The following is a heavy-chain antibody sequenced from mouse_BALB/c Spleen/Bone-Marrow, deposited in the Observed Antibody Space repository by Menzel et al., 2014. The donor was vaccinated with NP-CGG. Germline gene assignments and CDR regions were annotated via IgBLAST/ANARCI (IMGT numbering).Heavy chain of an antibody. CDR3: ARRADSSGYVDAMDY. J-gene: IGHJ4*01. D-gene: IGHD3-2*01. CDR2: ISTYYGDA. V-gene: IGHV1S137*01. Sequence: VQLQLSGAELVRPGVSVKISCKGSGYTFTVFAMHWVKQSHAKSLEWIGVISTYYGDASYNQKFKGKATMTVDKSSSTAYMELARLTSEDSAIYYCARRADSSGYVDAMDYWGQGTSVTVSS. CDR1: GYTFTVFA.